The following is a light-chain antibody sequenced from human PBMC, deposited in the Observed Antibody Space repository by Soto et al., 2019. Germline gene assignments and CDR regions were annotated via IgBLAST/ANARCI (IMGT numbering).Light chain of an antibody. CDR2: GNT. CDR3: QSFDISLSGVV. CDR1: SSNIGAGSD. V-gene: IGLV1-40*01. J-gene: IGLJ2*01. Sequence: QSVLTQPPPVSGAPGQRVTISCTGVSSNIGAGSDVHWYQQVPGTAPKLLISGNTNRPSGVPDRFSGSRSGTSASLAITGLQAEDDADYYCQSFDISLSGVVFGGGTKLTVL.